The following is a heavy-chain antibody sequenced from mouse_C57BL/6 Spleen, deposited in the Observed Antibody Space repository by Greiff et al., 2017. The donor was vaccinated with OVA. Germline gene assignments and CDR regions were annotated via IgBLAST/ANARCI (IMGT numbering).Heavy chain of an antibody. Sequence: VQLKESGPELVKPGASVKISCKASGYSFTGYYMNWVKQSPEKSLEWIGEINPSTGGTTYNQKFKAKATLTVDKSSSTAYMQLKSLTAEDSAVYYCTRRGTDYAMDYWGQGTSVTVSS. D-gene: IGHD3-3*01. CDR1: GYSFTGYY. CDR2: INPSTGGT. J-gene: IGHJ4*01. CDR3: TRRGTDYAMDY. V-gene: IGHV1-42*01.